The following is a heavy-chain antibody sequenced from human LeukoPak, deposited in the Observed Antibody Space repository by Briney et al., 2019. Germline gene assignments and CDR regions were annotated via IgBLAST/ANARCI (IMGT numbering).Heavy chain of an antibody. D-gene: IGHD5-24*01. CDR1: EYTFNTYI. J-gene: IGHJ3*02. CDR2: INAGNNDI. CDR3: ARDRSPRWLQSRDDAFDI. Sequence: ASVKVSCKASEYTFNTYIIHWVRQASGQGLEWMGTINAGNNDIRYSQQLQGRVTISTDTSASTAYMELSSLRSEDTAVYYCARDRSPRWLQSRDDAFDIWGQGTMVTVSS. V-gene: IGHV1-3*01.